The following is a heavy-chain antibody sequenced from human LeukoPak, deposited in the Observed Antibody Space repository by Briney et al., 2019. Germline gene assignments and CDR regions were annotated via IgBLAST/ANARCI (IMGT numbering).Heavy chain of an antibody. CDR3: ARSMSGSYADFDY. CDR1: GFTFSSYA. J-gene: IGHJ4*02. D-gene: IGHD1-26*01. CDR2: IKQDGSKK. V-gene: IGHV3-7*01. Sequence: GGSLRLSCAASGFTFSSYAMSWVRQAPGKGLEWVANIKQDGSKKYYVDSVKGRFTISRDNAKNSLYLQMNSLRAEDTAVYYCARSMSGSYADFDYWGQGTLVTVSS.